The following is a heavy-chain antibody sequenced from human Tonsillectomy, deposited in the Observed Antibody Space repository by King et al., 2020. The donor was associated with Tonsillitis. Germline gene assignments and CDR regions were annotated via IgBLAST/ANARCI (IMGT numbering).Heavy chain of an antibody. Sequence: VQLVESGAEVKRPGASVKVSRKASGYTFTGHCVHWLRQAPGQGLEWMGWINPNSGSTDYAQNFQGRVTMTRDTSISTAYMELSRLRSDDTAVDYCGRDYYGSGNYPDACDIWGQGTMVTVSS. CDR2: INPNSGST. CDR3: GRDYYGSGNYPDACDI. J-gene: IGHJ3*02. V-gene: IGHV1-2*02. D-gene: IGHD3-10*01. CDR1: GYTFTGHC.